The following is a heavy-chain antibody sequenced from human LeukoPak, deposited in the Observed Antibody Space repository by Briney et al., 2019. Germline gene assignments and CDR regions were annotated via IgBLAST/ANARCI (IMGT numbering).Heavy chain of an antibody. V-gene: IGHV4-59*01. CDR3: ASGVVPAAIDYYYYMDV. Sequence: YPAETLSLTCTVSGDSISSYYRSWLRQPPGKGLEWFGYIYYSGSNKYNPYPKSRVTISVKKNKNKFSQKQIYVTAADTAVYYCASGVVPAAIDYYYYMDVWGKGTTVTGSS. D-gene: IGHD2-2*02. CDR2: IYYSGSN. CDR1: GDSISSYY. J-gene: IGHJ6*03.